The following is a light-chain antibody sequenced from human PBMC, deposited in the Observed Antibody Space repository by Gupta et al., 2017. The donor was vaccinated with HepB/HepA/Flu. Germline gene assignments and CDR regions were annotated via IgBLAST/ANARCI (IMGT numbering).Light chain of an antibody. Sequence: DIQITQSPSSLSASVGDRVTITCRASQSISSYLNWYQQKPGKAPKLLIYAASSLQSGVPSRFSGSGSGTDFTRPISSLQPEDFETYYVQQSYRFGQGTKVEIK. V-gene: IGKV1-39*01. CDR3: QQSYR. CDR1: QSISSY. CDR2: AAS. J-gene: IGKJ1*01.